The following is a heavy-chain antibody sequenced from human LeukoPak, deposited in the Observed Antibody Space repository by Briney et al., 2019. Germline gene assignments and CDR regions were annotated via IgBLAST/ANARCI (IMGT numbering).Heavy chain of an antibody. V-gene: IGHV1-46*03. Sequence: GASVKVSCKASGYTFTSYYMHWVRQAPGQGLEWRGLINPSGGNTIYAQNFQGRVTMTRDTSTTTVYMELTSLRSEDTAVYYCARELTTISDNWFDRWGQGTLVTASS. J-gene: IGHJ5*02. CDR1: GYTFTSYY. CDR2: INPSGGNT. D-gene: IGHD4-11*01. CDR3: ARELTTISDNWFDR.